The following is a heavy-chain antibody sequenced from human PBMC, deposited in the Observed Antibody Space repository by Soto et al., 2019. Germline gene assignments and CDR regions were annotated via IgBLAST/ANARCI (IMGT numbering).Heavy chain of an antibody. Sequence: SVKVSCKASGYTFTSYGISWVRQAPGRGLEWMGGIIPIFGTANYAQKFQGRVTITADESTSTAYMELSSLRSEDTAVYYCARVENYYGSLDYWGQGTQVTVSS. D-gene: IGHD3-10*01. J-gene: IGHJ4*02. CDR2: IIPIFGTA. V-gene: IGHV1-69*13. CDR3: ARVENYYGSLDY. CDR1: GYTFTSYG.